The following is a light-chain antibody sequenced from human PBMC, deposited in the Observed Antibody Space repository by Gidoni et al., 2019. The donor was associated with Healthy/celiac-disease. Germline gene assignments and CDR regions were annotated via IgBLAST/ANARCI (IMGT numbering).Light chain of an antibody. V-gene: IGLV2-11*01. Sequence: QSALTQPRSASGSPGQSVTISCTGTSSDVGCYNYVSWCQQHPGKAPKLMIYDVSKRPSGVPDRFSGSKSGNTASLTISGLQAEEEADYYCCSYAGSPWVFGGGTKLTVL. CDR2: DVS. J-gene: IGLJ3*02. CDR1: SSDVGCYNY. CDR3: CSYAGSPWV.